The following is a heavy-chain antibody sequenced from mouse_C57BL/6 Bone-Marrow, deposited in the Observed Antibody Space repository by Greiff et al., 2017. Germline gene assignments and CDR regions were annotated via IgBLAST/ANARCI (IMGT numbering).Heavy chain of an antibody. J-gene: IGHJ2*01. CDR3: TSDGYSFDY. Sequence: VQGVESGAELVRPGASVTLSCKASGYTFTDYEMHWVKQTPVHGLEWIGAIDPETGGTAYNQKFKGKAILTADKSSSTAYIELRSLTSEDSAVYYCTSDGYSFDYWGQGTTLTVSS. CDR1: GYTFTDYE. D-gene: IGHD2-3*01. CDR2: IDPETGGT. V-gene: IGHV1-15*01.